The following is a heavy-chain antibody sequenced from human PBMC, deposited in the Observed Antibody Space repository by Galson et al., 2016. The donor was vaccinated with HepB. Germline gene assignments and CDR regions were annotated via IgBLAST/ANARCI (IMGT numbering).Heavy chain of an antibody. D-gene: IGHD2-2*01. CDR3: ARMPPLRVYWYLDL. J-gene: IGHJ2*01. CDR1: EFNISSYW. V-gene: IGHV3-7*03. CDR2: IRDDGSEH. Sequence: SLRLSCAASEFNISSYWMNWVRQVPGKGLEWVANIRDDGSEHYSADSVKGRFTISRDNAKNSLFLQVSSLRVEDTAVYFCARMPPLRVYWYLDLRGRGTLVTVSS.